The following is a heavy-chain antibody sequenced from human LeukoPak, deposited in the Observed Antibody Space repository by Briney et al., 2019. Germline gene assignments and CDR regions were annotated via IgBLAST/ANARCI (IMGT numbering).Heavy chain of an antibody. J-gene: IGHJ4*02. CDR2: ISYDGSNK. D-gene: IGHD3-22*01. CDR3: AKELVYYDSSGYYEGDY. Sequence: GRSLRLSCAASGFTFSSYGMHWVRLAPGKGLEWVAVISYDGSNKYYADSVKGRFTISRDNSKNTLYLQMNSLRAEDTAVYYCAKELVYYDSSGYYEGDYWGQGTLVTVSS. V-gene: IGHV3-30*18. CDR1: GFTFSSYG.